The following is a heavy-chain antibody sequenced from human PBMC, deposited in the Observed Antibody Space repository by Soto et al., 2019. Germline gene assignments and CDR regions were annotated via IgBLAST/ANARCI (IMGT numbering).Heavy chain of an antibody. J-gene: IGHJ4*02. CDR2: IYYSGST. Sequence: PSETLSLTCTVSGGSISSGDYYWSWIRQPPGKGLEWIGYIYYSGSTYYNPSLKSRVTISVDTSKNQFSLKLSSVTAADTAVYYCARGIPTYYYDSRGDYAQIFCDYWGQGTMGTVSA. V-gene: IGHV4-30-4*01. D-gene: IGHD3-22*01. CDR3: ARGIPTYYYDSRGDYAQIFCDY. CDR1: GGSISSGDYY.